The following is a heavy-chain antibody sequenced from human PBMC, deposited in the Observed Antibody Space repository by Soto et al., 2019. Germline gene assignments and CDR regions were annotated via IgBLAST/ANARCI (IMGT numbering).Heavy chain of an antibody. Sequence: SETLSLTCTVSGDSISNYSWSWIRQSAEKRLEWIGRVSSTGSSYYNPSLKSRVTISVDTSKNQVSLNLTSVTAADTAVYYCAIGVPAAGTDWFDPWGQGTLVTVSS. J-gene: IGHJ5*02. CDR3: AIGVPAAGTDWFDP. V-gene: IGHV4-4*07. CDR2: VSSTGSS. CDR1: GDSISNYS. D-gene: IGHD6-13*01.